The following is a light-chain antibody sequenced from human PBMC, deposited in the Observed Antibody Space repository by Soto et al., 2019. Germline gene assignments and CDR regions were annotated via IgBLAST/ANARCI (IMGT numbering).Light chain of an antibody. Sequence: QSVLTQPPSASGTPGQGVTTSCSGSSSKIGSNTVNWYQQLPGTAPKLLIYSNNQRPSGVPDRFSGSKSGTSASLAISGLQSEDEADYYCAAWDDSLNGRVFGGGTKLTVL. CDR1: SSKIGSNT. J-gene: IGLJ2*01. V-gene: IGLV1-44*01. CDR2: SNN. CDR3: AAWDDSLNGRV.